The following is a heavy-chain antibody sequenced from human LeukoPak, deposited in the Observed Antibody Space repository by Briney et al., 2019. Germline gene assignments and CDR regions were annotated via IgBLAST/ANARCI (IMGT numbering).Heavy chain of an antibody. Sequence: ASVKVSCKASGYTFTSYAMHWVRQAPGQRLEWMGWINAGNGNTKYSQKFQGRVTITRDTSASTAYMELSSLRSEDTAVYYCARDTTIAVAGTMDYWGQGTLVTASS. V-gene: IGHV1-3*01. D-gene: IGHD6-19*01. J-gene: IGHJ4*02. CDR3: ARDTTIAVAGTMDY. CDR1: GYTFTSYA. CDR2: INAGNGNT.